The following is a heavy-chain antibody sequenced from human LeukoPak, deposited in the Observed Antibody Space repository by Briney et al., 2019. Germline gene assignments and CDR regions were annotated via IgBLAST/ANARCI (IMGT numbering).Heavy chain of an antibody. CDR2: IYYSGSA. CDR3: VRPGSDGSYYY. CDR1: GDSISKSTFW. V-gene: IGHV4-39*01. D-gene: IGHD1-26*01. Sequence: SQTLSLTCTVSGDSISKSTFWWGWIRQPPGKGRGWIVSIYYSGSASYSPSLMSRVTISVDTSSNQFSLKLNSVTAADTAVYYCVRPGSDGSYYYWGQGTLVTVSS. J-gene: IGHJ4*02.